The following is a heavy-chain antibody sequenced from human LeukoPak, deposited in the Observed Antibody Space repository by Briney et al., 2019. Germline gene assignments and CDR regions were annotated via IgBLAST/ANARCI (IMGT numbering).Heavy chain of an antibody. J-gene: IGHJ4*02. Sequence: GGSLRLSCAASGFSFSSYAMNWVRQAPGKGLVWVSYINSDGSSTMYADSVKGRFTISRDNAKNTVYLQMNSLRAEDTAVYYCARGGYGSIDYWGQGTLVTVSS. CDR2: INSDGSST. CDR3: ARGGYGSIDY. V-gene: IGHV3-74*03. CDR1: GFSFSSYA. D-gene: IGHD4-17*01.